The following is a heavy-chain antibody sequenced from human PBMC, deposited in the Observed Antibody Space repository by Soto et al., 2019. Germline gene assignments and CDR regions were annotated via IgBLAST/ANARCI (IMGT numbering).Heavy chain of an antibody. Sequence: GESLKISCKGSGYSFTSYWIGWVRQMPGKGLEWMGIIYPGDSNTRYSPSFQGQVTISADKSISTAYLQWSSLKASDTAMYYCARRCGSNTGSYPDPDWGQGTLVTVAA. J-gene: IGHJ4*02. V-gene: IGHV5-51*03. CDR3: ARRCGSNTGSYPDPD. D-gene: IGHD1-26*01. CDR1: GYSFTSYW. CDR2: IYPGDSNT.